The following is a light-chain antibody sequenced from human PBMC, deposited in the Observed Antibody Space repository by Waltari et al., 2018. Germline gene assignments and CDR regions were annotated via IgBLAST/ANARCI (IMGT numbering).Light chain of an antibody. J-gene: IGKJ4*01. Sequence: EIVLTQSPGTLPLSPGERATLSCRARQSVSSAYVAWYQQKPGQAPRLLIFAASSTAPGIPDRFSGSGSGAAFSLTITRVEPEDSAVYYCQQYGRAPLTFGGGTKVEIK. V-gene: IGKV3-20*01. CDR3: QQYGRAPLT. CDR2: AAS. CDR1: QSVSSAY.